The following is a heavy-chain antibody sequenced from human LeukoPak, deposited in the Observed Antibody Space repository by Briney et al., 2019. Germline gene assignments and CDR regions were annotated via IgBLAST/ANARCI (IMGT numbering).Heavy chain of an antibody. CDR1: GGSFSGYY. J-gene: IGHJ4*02. Sequence: KPSETLSLTCAVYGGSFSGYYWSWIRQPPGKGLEWIGEINHSGSTNYNPSLKSRVTISVDTSKDQFSLKLSSVTAADTAVYYWARHSSGATDYWGQGTLVTVSS. D-gene: IGHD1/OR15-1a*01. CDR2: INHSGST. CDR3: ARHSSGATDY. V-gene: IGHV4-34*01.